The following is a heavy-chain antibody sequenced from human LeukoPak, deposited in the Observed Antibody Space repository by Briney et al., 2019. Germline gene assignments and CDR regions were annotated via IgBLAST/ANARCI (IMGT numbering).Heavy chain of an antibody. D-gene: IGHD4-23*01. V-gene: IGHV3-15*01. Sequence: GGSLRLSCAASGFTFSNAWMSWVRQAPGKGLEWVGRIKSKTDGGTTDYAAPVKGRFTISRDDSKNTLYLQMNSLKTEDTAVYYCTTERLRWYRTFDYWGQGTLVTVSS. CDR2: IKSKTDGGTT. J-gene: IGHJ4*02. CDR1: GFTFSNAW. CDR3: TTERLRWYRTFDY.